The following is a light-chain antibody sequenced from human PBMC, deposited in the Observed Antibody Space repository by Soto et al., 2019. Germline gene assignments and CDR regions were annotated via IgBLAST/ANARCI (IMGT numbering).Light chain of an antibody. CDR1: QSIRSN. CDR3: QQYNNWPLT. J-gene: IGKJ4*01. Sequence: EIVMTRSPATLSASPGERVTLSCRASQSIRSNLAWYQQRPGQTPRLLIFVASTRATGIPARFTGSGSGTEFTLTISSLQSDDFAMYYCQQYNNWPLTFGGGTKVDIK. CDR2: VAS. V-gene: IGKV3-15*01.